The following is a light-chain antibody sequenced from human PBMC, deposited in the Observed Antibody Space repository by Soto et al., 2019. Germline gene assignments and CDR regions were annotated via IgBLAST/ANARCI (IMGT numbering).Light chain of an antibody. CDR1: TNDVGGYNY. Sequence: QPVLTQPASVSGSPGQSITISCTGTTNDVGGYNYVSWYQQHPGKAPKLLIFEVSSRPSGVSNRFSGSKSGNTASLTISALQAEDEADYFCNSYSSSTSLPDVFGTGTKVTVL. CDR3: NSYSSSTSLPDV. V-gene: IGLV2-14*01. J-gene: IGLJ1*01. CDR2: EVS.